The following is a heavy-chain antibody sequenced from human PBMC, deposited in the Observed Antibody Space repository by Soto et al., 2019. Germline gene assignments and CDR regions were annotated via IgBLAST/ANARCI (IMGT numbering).Heavy chain of an antibody. V-gene: IGHV3-48*02. J-gene: IGHJ3*02. D-gene: IGHD3-22*01. CDR3: ARDLGYYDSSGHNDAFDI. Sequence: GGSLRLSCAASGFTFSSYSMNWVRQAPGKGLEWVSYISSSSSTIYYADSVKGRFTISRDNAKNSLYLQMNSLRDEDTDVYYCARDLGYYDSSGHNDAFDIWGQGTMVTVSS. CDR2: ISSSSSTI. CDR1: GFTFSSYS.